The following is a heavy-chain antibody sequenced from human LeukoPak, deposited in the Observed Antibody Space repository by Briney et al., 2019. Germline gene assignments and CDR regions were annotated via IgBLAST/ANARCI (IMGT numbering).Heavy chain of an antibody. J-gene: IGHJ4*02. CDR1: GYTFTNYW. Sequence: GEPLKISCKGSGYTFTNYWIAWVRQMPGKGLEWMGIIYPGDSDTTYSPSFQGQVTISADKSISTTYLQWSSLKASDTAIYFCATGIGMSGGYYTSFDYWGQGTLVTVSS. D-gene: IGHD3-22*01. CDR2: IYPGDSDT. V-gene: IGHV5-51*01. CDR3: ATGIGMSGGYYTSFDY.